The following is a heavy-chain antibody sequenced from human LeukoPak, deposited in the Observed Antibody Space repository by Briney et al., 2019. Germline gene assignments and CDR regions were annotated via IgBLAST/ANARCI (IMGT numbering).Heavy chain of an antibody. D-gene: IGHD3-3*01. CDR2: INPSGGST. V-gene: IGHV1-46*01. J-gene: IGHJ4*02. CDR1: GYTFTSYY. CDR3: ARAWGIFGVVIIGYFDY. Sequence: GASVKVSCKASGYTFTSYYMHWVRQAPGQGLEWMGIINPSGGSTSYAQKFQGGVTMTRDTSTSTVYMELSSLRSEDTAVYYCARAWGIFGVVIIGYFDYWGQGTLVTVSS.